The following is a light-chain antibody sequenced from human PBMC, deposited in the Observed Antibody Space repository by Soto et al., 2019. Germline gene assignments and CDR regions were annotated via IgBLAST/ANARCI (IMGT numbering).Light chain of an antibody. Sequence: EIVLTQSPGTQSLSPGERATLSCRASQSISSYLAWYQQKPGQAPRLLIYGVSTRATGIPARFSGSGSGTEFTLTISSLQSEDFEIYYCQQYNNWPITFGQGTLLEV. CDR2: GVS. J-gene: IGKJ5*01. CDR3: QQYNNWPIT. V-gene: IGKV3-15*01. CDR1: QSISSY.